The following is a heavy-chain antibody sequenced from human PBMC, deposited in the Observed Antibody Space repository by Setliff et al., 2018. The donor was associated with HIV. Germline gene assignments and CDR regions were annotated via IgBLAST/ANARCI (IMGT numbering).Heavy chain of an antibody. CDR3: ARDTGVNVAPDGRGYHTFDF. CDR2: IYHRGGT. J-gene: IGHJ3*01. V-gene: IGHV4-38-2*02. D-gene: IGHD2-8*02. CDR1: GSSISSNSY. Sequence: SETLSLTCSVSGSSISSNSYWWAWIRQPPGKGLEYIGTIYHRGGTFNNQSLKSRVVMSVDTSKNQFSLKLTSVTAADTATYYCARDTGVNVAPDGRGYHTFDFWGRGTMVT.